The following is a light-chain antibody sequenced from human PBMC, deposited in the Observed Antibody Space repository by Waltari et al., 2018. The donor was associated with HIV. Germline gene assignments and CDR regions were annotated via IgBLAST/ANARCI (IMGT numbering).Light chain of an antibody. CDR1: SSNIGSNT. CDR3: AVWGDSLNGPV. V-gene: IGLV1-44*01. Sequence: QSVLTQPPSASGTPGQRVTISCSGSSSNIGSNTVNWYQQLPGTAPKLLIYSNNPRPSWVPDRFSGSKSGTSASLAISGLQSEDEADYYCAVWGDSLNGPVFGGGTKLTVL. CDR2: SNN. J-gene: IGLJ2*01.